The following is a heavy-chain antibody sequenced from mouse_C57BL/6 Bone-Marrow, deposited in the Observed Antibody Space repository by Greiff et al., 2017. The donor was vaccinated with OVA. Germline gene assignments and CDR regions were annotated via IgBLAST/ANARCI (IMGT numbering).Heavy chain of an antibody. CDR1: GYSITSGYY. D-gene: IGHD1-1*02. CDR3: ARDGTFYAMDY. CDR2: ISYDGSN. J-gene: IGHJ4*01. V-gene: IGHV3-6*01. Sequence: VQLKQSGPGLVKPSQSLSLTCSVTGYSITSGYYWNWIRQFPGNKLECMGYISYDGSNNYNPSLENRISITRDTSKNQFFLKLKSVTTEDTDTYYCARDGTFYAMDYWGQGTSVTVSS.